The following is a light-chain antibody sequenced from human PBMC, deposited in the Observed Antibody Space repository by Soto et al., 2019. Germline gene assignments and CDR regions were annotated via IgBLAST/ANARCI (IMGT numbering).Light chain of an antibody. V-gene: IGLV2-14*03. CDR3: SSYTSSSTYVV. Sequence: ALTQPASVSGSRGQSITISCTGTSSDVGGYNYVSWYQQHPGKAPKLMIYDVINRPSGVSNRFSGSKSGNSASLTISGLQAEDEADYYCSSYTSSSTYVVFGGGTKLTVL. CDR1: SSDVGGYNY. J-gene: IGLJ2*01. CDR2: DVI.